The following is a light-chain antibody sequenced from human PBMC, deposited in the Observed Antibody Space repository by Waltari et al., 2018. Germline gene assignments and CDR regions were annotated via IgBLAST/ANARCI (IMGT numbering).Light chain of an antibody. CDR3: SSYTSISTFV. CDR2: EAT. V-gene: IGLV2-14*01. CDR1: SSDFGRYIY. Sequence: QSALTPPASVSGSPGQSVTISCTGTSSDFGRYIYVSLYQQQPEKAPRLIIYEATKWPSGVSNRFSGSKSGNTASLTISGLQAEDEADYYCSSYTSISTFVFGSGTKVTV. J-gene: IGLJ1*01.